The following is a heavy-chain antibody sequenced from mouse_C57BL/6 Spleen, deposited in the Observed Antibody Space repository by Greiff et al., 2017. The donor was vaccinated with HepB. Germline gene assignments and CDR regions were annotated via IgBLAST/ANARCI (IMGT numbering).Heavy chain of an antibody. CDR1: GFTFSSYA. Sequence: EVNVVESGEGLVKPGGSLKLSCAASGFTFSSYAMSWVRQTPEKRLEWVAYISGGGDYIYYADTVKGRFTISRDNARNTLYLQMSSLKSEDTAMYYSTRETTITTVVPEYFAVWGTGTTVTVSS. J-gene: IGHJ1*03. V-gene: IGHV5-9-1*02. CDR3: TRETTITTVVPEYFAV. D-gene: IGHD1-1*01. CDR2: ISGGGDYI.